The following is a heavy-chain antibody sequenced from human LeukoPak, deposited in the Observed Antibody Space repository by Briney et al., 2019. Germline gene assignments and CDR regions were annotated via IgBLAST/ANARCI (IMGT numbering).Heavy chain of an antibody. CDR1: GFTVSSDY. Sequence: GGSLRLSCAASGFTVSSDYMTWVRQAPGKGLEWVSVIYYGGTTYYADSVKGRFTIFRDDSKNTLFLQMNSLTAEDTAVYYCARAPSSAWYPLDYWGQGTLVTVSS. J-gene: IGHJ4*02. CDR2: IYYGGTT. V-gene: IGHV3-53*01. D-gene: IGHD6-19*01. CDR3: ARAPSSAWYPLDY.